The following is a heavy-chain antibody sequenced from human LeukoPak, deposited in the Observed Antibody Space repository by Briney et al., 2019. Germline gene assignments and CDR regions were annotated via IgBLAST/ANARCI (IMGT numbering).Heavy chain of an antibody. CDR1: GFTFSSYA. V-gene: IGHV3-23*01. CDR2: ISGSGGST. D-gene: IGHD2-2*02. Sequence: PGGSLRLSCAASGFTFSSYAMSWVRQAPGRGLEWVSAISGSGGSTYYADSVKGRFTISRDNSKNSLYLQMNSLRAEDTAVYYCARVPRVVPAAIPINEVPTFFDYWGQGTLVTVSS. J-gene: IGHJ4*02. CDR3: ARVPRVVPAAIPINEVPTFFDY.